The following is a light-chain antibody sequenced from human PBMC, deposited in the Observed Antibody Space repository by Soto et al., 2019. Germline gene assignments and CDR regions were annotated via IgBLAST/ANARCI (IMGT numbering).Light chain of an antibody. CDR1: QSVSSSF. V-gene: IGKV3-20*01. Sequence: EIVLAQSPGTLSLSPGESATLSCRASQSVSSSFLAWYQQKAGQAPRLLIYGASSRATGIPDRFSGSGSGTDFTLTISRLEPEDFAVYYCQQYGSSPWTFGQGTKVDIK. CDR3: QQYGSSPWT. J-gene: IGKJ1*01. CDR2: GAS.